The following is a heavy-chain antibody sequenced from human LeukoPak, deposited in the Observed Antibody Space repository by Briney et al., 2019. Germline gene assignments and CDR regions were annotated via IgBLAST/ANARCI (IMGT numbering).Heavy chain of an antibody. CDR1: GGSFSNYY. CDR2: INHSGST. V-gene: IGHV4-34*01. CDR3: ARERYFGYYSRPGALDI. J-gene: IGHJ3*02. Sequence: SETLSLTCAVYGGSFSNYYWIWIRQPPGKGLEWIGEINHSGSTNYNPSLKSRVTISVDTSKNQFSLKLSSVTAADTAVYYCARERYFGYYSRPGALDIWGQGTMVTVSS. D-gene: IGHD3-9*01.